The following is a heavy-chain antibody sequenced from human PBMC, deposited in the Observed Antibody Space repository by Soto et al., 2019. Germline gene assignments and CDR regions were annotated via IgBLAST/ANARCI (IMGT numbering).Heavy chain of an antibody. CDR2: ISETGGSI. Sequence: PGGSLRLSCAASGFTASNYAMTWVRQAPGRGLEWVSGISETGGSIFYADSVKGRFTISRDNSKSTLYLQMNSLRVEDTAIYYCAKGGRRRGSYPPLDYWGQGNVVTVSS. CDR1: GFTASNYA. CDR3: AKGGRRRGSYPPLDY. D-gene: IGHD1-26*01. J-gene: IGHJ4*02. V-gene: IGHV3-23*01.